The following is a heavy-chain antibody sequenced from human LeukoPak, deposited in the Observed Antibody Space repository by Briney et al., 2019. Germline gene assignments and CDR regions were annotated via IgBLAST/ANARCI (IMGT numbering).Heavy chain of an antibody. CDR3: ARGSRYGDFDY. J-gene: IGHJ4*02. CDR2: ITNNGRKT. CDR1: GFIFNDYF. Sequence: GGSLRLSCAASGFIFNDYFMGWIRQTPGKGLEWVSYITNNGRKTYYADSMKGRFTISRDNAKNSLYLQMNSLRAEDTALYYCARGSRYGDFDYWGQGTLVTVSS. D-gene: IGHD4-17*01. V-gene: IGHV3-11*04.